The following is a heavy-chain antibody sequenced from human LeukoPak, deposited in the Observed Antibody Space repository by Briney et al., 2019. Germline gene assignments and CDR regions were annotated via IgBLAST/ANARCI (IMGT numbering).Heavy chain of an antibody. CDR3: ARDFVVVVAATRPDYYYGMDV. Sequence: ASVKVSCKASGGTFSSYAISRVRQAPGQGLEWMGGIIPIFGTANYAQKFQGRVTITADESTSTAYMELSSLRSEDTAVYYCARDFVVVVAATRPDYYYGMDVWGQGTTVTVSS. V-gene: IGHV1-69*13. D-gene: IGHD2-15*01. J-gene: IGHJ6*02. CDR1: GGTFSSYA. CDR2: IIPIFGTA.